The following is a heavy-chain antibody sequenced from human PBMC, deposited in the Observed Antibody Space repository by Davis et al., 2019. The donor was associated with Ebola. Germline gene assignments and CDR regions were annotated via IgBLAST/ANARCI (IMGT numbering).Heavy chain of an antibody. D-gene: IGHD3-9*01. Sequence: GSLRLSCTVSGGSISSYYWSWIRQPPGKGLEWIGYIYYSGSTNYNPSLKSRVTISVDTSKNQFSLKLSSVTAADTAVYYCARGGFYYDILTTYYGMDVWGQGTTVTVSS. J-gene: IGHJ6*02. V-gene: IGHV4-59*08. CDR3: ARGGFYYDILTTYYGMDV. CDR2: IYYSGST. CDR1: GGSISSYY.